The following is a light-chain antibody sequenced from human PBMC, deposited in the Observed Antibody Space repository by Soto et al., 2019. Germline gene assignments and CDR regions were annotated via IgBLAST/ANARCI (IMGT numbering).Light chain of an antibody. V-gene: IGKV3-11*02. CDR2: GAS. CDR3: QQRSSWPRLT. J-gene: IGKJ4*01. Sequence: EIVLTQSPATLSLSPGERATLSCRASQSVGSYLAWYQQKPGQAPRLLIYGASNRATGIPARFSGSGSGRDVTLPISIAAREDCAIYYCQQRSSWPRLTFDVETGVAIK. CDR1: QSVGSY.